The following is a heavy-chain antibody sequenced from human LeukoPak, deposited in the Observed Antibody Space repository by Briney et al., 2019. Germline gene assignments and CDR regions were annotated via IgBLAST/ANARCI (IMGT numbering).Heavy chain of an antibody. CDR1: GGSLSAYY. CDR2: IYYSGST. CDR3: ARGEGVLRLHAFDI. Sequence: PSETLSLTCTVSGGSLSAYYWSWIRQPPGKGLEWIGYIYYSGSTNYNPSLKSRVTISVDTSKNQFSLKLTSVTAADTAVYYCARGEGVLRLHAFDIWGQGTMVTVSS. J-gene: IGHJ3*02. D-gene: IGHD4-17*01. V-gene: IGHV4-59*01.